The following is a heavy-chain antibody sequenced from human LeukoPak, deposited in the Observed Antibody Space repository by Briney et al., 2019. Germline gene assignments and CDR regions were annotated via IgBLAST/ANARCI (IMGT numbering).Heavy chain of an antibody. CDR2: TGSTTNSI. D-gene: IGHD5-12*01. CDR3: ARDEYSGLYYYMDV. Sequence: PGGSLRLSCAASGFSFSSYEMNWVRQAPGKGLEWVSYTGSTTNSIHYADSVKGRFTISRDNAKKSLHLQMNSLRAEDTAVYYCARDEYSGLYYYMDVWGKGTTVTVPS. J-gene: IGHJ6*03. CDR1: GFSFSSYE. V-gene: IGHV3-48*03.